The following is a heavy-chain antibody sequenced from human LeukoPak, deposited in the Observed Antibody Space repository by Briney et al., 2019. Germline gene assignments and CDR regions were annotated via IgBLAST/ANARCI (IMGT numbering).Heavy chain of an antibody. CDR1: GYTFTSYG. D-gene: IGHD3-10*01. V-gene: IGHV1-18*01. CDR3: ARMARIWFGESWYNWFDP. J-gene: IGHJ5*02. CDR2: ISAHTGTT. Sequence: ASVKVSCKASGYTFTSYGITWVRQAPGQGLEWMGWISAHTGTTNYAQKFQGRVTMTIDTSTSTAFMELRSLRSDDTAVYYCARMARIWFGESWYNWFDPWGQGTLVTVSS.